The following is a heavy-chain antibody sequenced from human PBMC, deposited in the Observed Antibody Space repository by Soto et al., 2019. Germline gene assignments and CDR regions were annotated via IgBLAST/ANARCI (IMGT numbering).Heavy chain of an antibody. V-gene: IGHV1-69*13. CDR3: ARLGLQYDFWSGYYLEYYYYGMDV. Sequence: GASVKVSCKASGGTFSSYAISWVRQAPGQGLEWMGGIIPIFGTANYAQKFQGRVTITADESTSTAYMELSSLRSEDTAVYYCARLGLQYDFWSGYYLEYYYYGMDVWGQGTTVTVSS. J-gene: IGHJ6*02. D-gene: IGHD3-3*01. CDR1: GGTFSSYA. CDR2: IIPIFGTA.